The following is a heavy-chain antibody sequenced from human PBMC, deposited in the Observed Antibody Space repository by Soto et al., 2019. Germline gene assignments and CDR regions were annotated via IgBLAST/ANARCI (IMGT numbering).Heavy chain of an antibody. CDR1: GYTLTVLS. Sequence: ASVKVSCKVSGYTLTVLSMHWVRQAPGKGLERIGGFDPEDGETIYAQKFQGRVTMTEDTSTDTAYMELSSLRSEDTAVYYCATVSRGLRFLEWLLSQNSAFDIWGQGTMVTVSS. J-gene: IGHJ3*02. CDR2: FDPEDGET. CDR3: ATVSRGLRFLEWLLSQNSAFDI. V-gene: IGHV1-24*01. D-gene: IGHD3-3*01.